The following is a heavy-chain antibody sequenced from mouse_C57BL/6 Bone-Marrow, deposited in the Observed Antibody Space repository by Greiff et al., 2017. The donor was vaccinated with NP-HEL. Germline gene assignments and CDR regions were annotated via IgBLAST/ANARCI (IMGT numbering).Heavy chain of an antibody. CDR3: ARGIYYYGSSYPFYAMDY. D-gene: IGHD1-1*01. Sequence: QVQLQQPGAELVKPGASVKLSCKASGYTFTSYWMHWVKQRPGQGLEWIGMIHPNSGSTNYNEKLKSKATLTVDKSSSTAYMQLSSLTSEDSAVYYCARGIYYYGSSYPFYAMDYWGQGTSVTVSS. CDR2: IHPNSGST. CDR1: GYTFTSYW. V-gene: IGHV1-64*01. J-gene: IGHJ4*01.